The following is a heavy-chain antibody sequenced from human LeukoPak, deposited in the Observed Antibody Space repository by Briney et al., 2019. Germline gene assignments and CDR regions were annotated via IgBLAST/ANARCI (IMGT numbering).Heavy chain of an antibody. D-gene: IGHD6-19*01. CDR2: INSDGSST. CDR3: ARSTRGYSSGGSSDY. J-gene: IGHJ4*02. V-gene: IGHV3-74*01. Sequence: GRSLRLSCAASGFTFRSYWMHWVRQAPGKGLVWVSRINSDGSSTSYADSVKGRFTISRDNAKNTLYLQMNSLRAEDTAVYYCARSTRGYSSGGSSDYWGQGTLVTVSS. CDR1: GFTFRSYW.